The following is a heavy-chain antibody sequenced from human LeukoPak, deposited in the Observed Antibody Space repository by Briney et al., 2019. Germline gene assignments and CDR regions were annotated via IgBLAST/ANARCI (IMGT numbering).Heavy chain of an antibody. CDR1: GFTFSSYA. V-gene: IGHV3-23*01. J-gene: IGHJ5*02. CDR2: ISGSGGST. CDR3: AKDQVFGDYGDYGTMYNWFDP. Sequence: QAGGSLRLSCAASGFTFSSYAMSWVRQAPGKGLEWVSAISGSGGSTYYADSVKGRFTISRDNSKNTLYLQMNSLRAEDTAVYYCAKDQVFGDYGDYGTMYNWFDPWGQGTLVTVSS. D-gene: IGHD4-17*01.